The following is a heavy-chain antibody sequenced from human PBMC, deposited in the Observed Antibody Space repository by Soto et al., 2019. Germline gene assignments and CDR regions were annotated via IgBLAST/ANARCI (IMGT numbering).Heavy chain of an antibody. CDR2: IYYSGST. Sequence: SETLSLTCTVSGGSIISSSYYFFCIRQPPWNGLELIGSIYYSGSTYYNPSLKSRVTISVDTSKNQFSLKLSSVTAADTAVYYCARQRAEITIFGVVINSYGMDVWGQGTTVTVSS. V-gene: IGHV4-39*01. CDR3: ARQRAEITIFGVVINSYGMDV. CDR1: GGSIISSSYY. J-gene: IGHJ6*02. D-gene: IGHD3-3*01.